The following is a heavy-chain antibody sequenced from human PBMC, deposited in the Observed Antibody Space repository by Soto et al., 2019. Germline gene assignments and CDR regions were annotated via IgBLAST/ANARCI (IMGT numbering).Heavy chain of an antibody. CDR1: SDTFTSYG. J-gene: IGHJ3*02. D-gene: IGHD6-19*01. CDR2: INAYSGNT. CDR3: ARLGDIAVAGAFDI. Sequence: GASVKVSCKASSDTFTSYGISWVRQAPGQGLEWMGWINAYSGNTKYAQNFQGRVTMTSDTSTSTAYMELSSLRSEDTAVYYCARLGDIAVAGAFDIWGQGTMVTVSS. V-gene: IGHV1-18*01.